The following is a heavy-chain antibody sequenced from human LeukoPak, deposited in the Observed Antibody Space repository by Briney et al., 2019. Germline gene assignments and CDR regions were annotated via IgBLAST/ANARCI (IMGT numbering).Heavy chain of an antibody. CDR3: AKPVAGTGYFDY. Sequence: PGGSLRLSCAVSGFTFSSYAMSWGRQAPGKGLGWVSTISGSGGTTYYADSVKGRFTISRDNSKNTLYLQMNSLRAEDTAVYYCAKPVAGTGYFDYWGQGTLVTVSS. V-gene: IGHV3-23*01. CDR2: ISGSGGTT. J-gene: IGHJ4*02. CDR1: GFTFSSYA. D-gene: IGHD6-19*01.